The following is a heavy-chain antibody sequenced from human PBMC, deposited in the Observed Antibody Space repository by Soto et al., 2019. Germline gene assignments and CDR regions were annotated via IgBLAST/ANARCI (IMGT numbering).Heavy chain of an antibody. D-gene: IGHD3-16*01. Sequence: QVQLAQSPAEVKKPGASVRVSCKASGYTFIKYGIAWVRQAPGQGLEWMGWISPYDDKTIYAQTFQGRVTLTADRSTSTVYLDLRGLKSNDTAVYSCARGGYYVNVCGNLSHFGLDKWGQGTSVTVSS. V-gene: IGHV1-18*01. CDR3: ARGGYYVNVCGNLSHFGLDK. J-gene: IGHJ6*02. CDR1: GYTFIKYG. CDR2: ISPYDDKT.